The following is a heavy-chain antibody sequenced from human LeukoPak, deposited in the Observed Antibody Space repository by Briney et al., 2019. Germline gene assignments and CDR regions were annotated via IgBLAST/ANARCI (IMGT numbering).Heavy chain of an antibody. CDR3: AGSYCNSSSCYGVGALDI. J-gene: IGHJ3*02. Sequence: SETLSLTCAVYGGSFSGYYWSWIRQPPGKGLECIGGLHYSGTTYYNPSLKSRVTISADTSKNHFSLKLSSVTAADTAVYYCAGSYCNSSSCYGVGALDIWGQGTKVTVSS. D-gene: IGHD2-2*01. CDR1: GGSFSGYY. CDR2: LHYSGTT. V-gene: IGHV4-34*01.